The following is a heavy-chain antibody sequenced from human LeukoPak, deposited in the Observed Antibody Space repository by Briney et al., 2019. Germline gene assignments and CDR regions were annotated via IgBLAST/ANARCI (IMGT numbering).Heavy chain of an antibody. CDR2: IYPGGNT. Sequence: PGGSLRLSCEASEFSVINNHMSWVRQAPGKGLEWVSVIYPGGNTYYEDSVKGRFTISRDNSKNTLYLQMTSLRAEDTAVYYCARDPGSGYEEHFDYWGQGTLVTVSS. CDR1: EFSVINNH. D-gene: IGHD5-12*01. J-gene: IGHJ4*02. CDR3: ARDPGSGYEEHFDY. V-gene: IGHV3-53*01.